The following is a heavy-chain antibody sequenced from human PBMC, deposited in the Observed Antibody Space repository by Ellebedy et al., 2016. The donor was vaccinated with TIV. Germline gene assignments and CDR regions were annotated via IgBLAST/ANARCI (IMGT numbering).Heavy chain of an antibody. CDR2: IYYSGST. V-gene: IGHV4-59*11. J-gene: IGHJ3*02. CDR3: ASQGGRGRAFDI. Sequence: SETLSLXXSVSGGSISSHYWSWMRQPPGKGLEWIGYIYYSGSTNYNPSLKSRVTISVDTSKNQFSLKLSSVTAADTAVYYCASQGGRGRAFDIWGQGTMVIVSS. CDR1: GGSISSHY. D-gene: IGHD3-16*01.